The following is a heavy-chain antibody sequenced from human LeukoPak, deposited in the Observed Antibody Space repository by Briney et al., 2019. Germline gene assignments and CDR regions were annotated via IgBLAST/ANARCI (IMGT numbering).Heavy chain of an antibody. D-gene: IGHD2-8*01. Sequence: GESLKISCEGSGYSFTSYWIGWVRQIPGKGLEWMGIINPGDSDTRYSPSFQGQVTFSADKSISAAYLQWSSLKASDTAVYYCARQTSSNTNSLDYWGRGTLVTVSS. V-gene: IGHV5-51*01. CDR3: ARQTSSNTNSLDY. CDR1: GYSFTSYW. J-gene: IGHJ4*02. CDR2: INPGDSDT.